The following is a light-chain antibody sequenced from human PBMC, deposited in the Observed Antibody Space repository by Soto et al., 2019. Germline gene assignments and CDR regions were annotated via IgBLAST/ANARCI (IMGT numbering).Light chain of an antibody. CDR3: QQYNNWPGT. CDR2: GAS. Sequence: EIVMRQTPSTLYVSPGERAILSCRASQSVSSNLAWYQQKPGQAPRLLIYGASTRATGIPARFSGSGSGTEFTLTISSLQSEDFAVYYCQQYNNWPGTFGQGTKVDI. V-gene: IGKV3-15*01. CDR1: QSVSSN. J-gene: IGKJ1*01.